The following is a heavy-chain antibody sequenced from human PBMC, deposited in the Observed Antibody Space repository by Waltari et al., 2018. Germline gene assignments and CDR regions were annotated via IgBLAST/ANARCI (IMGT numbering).Heavy chain of an antibody. CDR1: GFTFDSYW. CDR3: ARPENMGELYYY. D-gene: IGHD3-16*01. CDR2: INQNGSDK. Sequence: EVQLVESGGGLVQPGGSLGLSCEADGFTFDSYWMTWVLQAPGKGLECVANINQNGSDKKYVDSVKGRFTISRDNGKNSLFLQMNNLRGDDTAIYYCARPENMGELYYYWGLGTLVTVST. V-gene: IGHV3-7*03. J-gene: IGHJ4*02.